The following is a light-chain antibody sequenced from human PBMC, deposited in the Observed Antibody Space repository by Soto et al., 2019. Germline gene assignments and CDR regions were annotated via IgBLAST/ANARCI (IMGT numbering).Light chain of an antibody. V-gene: IGKV1-39*01. CDR1: ERISSW. CDR2: YAS. Sequence: GGRVTITCRASERISSWLAWYQQKPGTAPKLLIYYASSLQSGGPSMFSGSGSGTDFTLTISSLQPEDFATYYCQQSYSTPYTFGQGTRLEIK. J-gene: IGKJ5*01. CDR3: QQSYSTPYT.